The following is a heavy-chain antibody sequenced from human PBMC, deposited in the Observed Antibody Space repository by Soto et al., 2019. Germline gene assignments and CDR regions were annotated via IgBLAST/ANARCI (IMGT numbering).Heavy chain of an antibody. Sequence: EVQLVESGGGLVKPGGSLRLSCAASGFIFSDFAMNWVRQAPGKGLEWVSSISSRSDYIYYADSVKGRFSISRDNAKNSLYLQMNSLRAEDTAVYYCARDPHYYDNSGITDYWGQGTLATVSA. CDR3: ARDPHYYDNSGITDY. V-gene: IGHV3-21*01. CDR1: GFIFSDFA. CDR2: ISSRSDYI. D-gene: IGHD3-22*01. J-gene: IGHJ4*02.